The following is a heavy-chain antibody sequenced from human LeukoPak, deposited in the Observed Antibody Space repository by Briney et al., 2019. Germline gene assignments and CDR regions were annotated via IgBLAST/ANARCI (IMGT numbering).Heavy chain of an antibody. V-gene: IGHV3-30*03. CDR2: TSSDGNDK. D-gene: IGHD5-12*01. CDR1: GVTFRSYG. CDR3: TTKVIRGNSGDDYDD. Sequence: GGSLRLSCAVSGVTFRSYGMHWVRQAPGKGLEWVALTSSDGNDKLYGDSVRGRFTISRDDSKSTLYLQMNSLRAEDTAVYYCTTKVIRGNSGDDYDDWGQGTLVTVSS. J-gene: IGHJ4*02.